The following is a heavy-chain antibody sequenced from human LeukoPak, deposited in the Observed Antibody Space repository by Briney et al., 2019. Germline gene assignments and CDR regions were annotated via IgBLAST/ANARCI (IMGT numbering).Heavy chain of an antibody. CDR1: GYTFTSYG. CDR2: ISAYNGNT. V-gene: IGHV1-18*01. Sequence: GASVKVSCKASGYTFTSYGISWVRQAPGQGLEWMGWISAYNGNTKYAQKLQGRVTMTTDTSTSTAYMELRSLRSDDTAVYYCARGVRRPSTRRRYGSGSYCFDYWGQGTLVTVSS. CDR3: ARGVRRPSTRRRYGSGSYCFDY. D-gene: IGHD3-10*01. J-gene: IGHJ4*02.